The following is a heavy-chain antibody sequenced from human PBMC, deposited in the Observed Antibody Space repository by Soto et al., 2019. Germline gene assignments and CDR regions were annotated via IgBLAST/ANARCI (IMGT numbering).Heavy chain of an antibody. V-gene: IGHV4-31*03. J-gene: IGHJ4*02. CDR2: VDYTGNT. Sequence: QVQLQESGPGLVKPSQTLSLSCTVSGGSISSGGYYWSWIRQHPGKGLEWIGYVDYTGNTYYHPSLKSRVTMSVDTSKSQFSLELSSVTAADTAVYYCARDPHRYRYGAWGQGTLVTVSS. CDR1: GGSISSGGYY. D-gene: IGHD5-18*01. CDR3: ARDPHRYRYGA.